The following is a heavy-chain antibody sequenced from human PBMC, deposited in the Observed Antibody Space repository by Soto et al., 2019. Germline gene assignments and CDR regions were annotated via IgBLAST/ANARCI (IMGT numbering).Heavy chain of an antibody. CDR3: ARGRTVRNYADDSSDYFYFFDY. J-gene: IGHJ4*02. D-gene: IGHD3-22*01. V-gene: IGHV4-59*01. Sequence: PSDTLSLTCTVSGDYSSAFYWGWIRQSPGKELEWIGYVYYTGSTNYNPSLKSRVTISVDRSKNQFSLKLTSANAADTAVYYCARGRTVRNYADDSSDYFYFFDYWGQGTQVTVSS. CDR1: GDYSSAFY. CDR2: VYYTGST.